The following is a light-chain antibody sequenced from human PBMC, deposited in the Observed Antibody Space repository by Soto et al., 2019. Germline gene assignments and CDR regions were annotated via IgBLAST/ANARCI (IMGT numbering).Light chain of an antibody. CDR3: QQYHNWPPVT. CDR1: QSVSIN. CDR2: GAS. V-gene: IGKV3-15*01. J-gene: IGKJ4*01. Sequence: EIVMTQSPATLSVSPGESASLSCRASQSVSINLAWYQQKPGQAPRLLISGASTRATGIPARFSGSGSGTEFTLTISSLESEDFAVYYCQQYHNWPPVTFGGGTKVEIK.